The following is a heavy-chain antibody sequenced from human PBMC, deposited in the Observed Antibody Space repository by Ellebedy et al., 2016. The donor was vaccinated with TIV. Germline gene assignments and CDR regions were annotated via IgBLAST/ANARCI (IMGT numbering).Heavy chain of an antibody. J-gene: IGHJ6*02. Sequence: GESLKISCAASGITFSSYGMSWVRQALGKGLAWVSTINGGGGSTYYADSVKGRFTISRDNSKNTLYLELRSLRAEDTAVYYCAKYIAVVGARPYYYGLDVWGQGTTVTVSS. CDR1: GITFSSYG. V-gene: IGHV3-23*01. CDR3: AKYIAVVGARPYYYGLDV. D-gene: IGHD6-19*01. CDR2: INGGGGST.